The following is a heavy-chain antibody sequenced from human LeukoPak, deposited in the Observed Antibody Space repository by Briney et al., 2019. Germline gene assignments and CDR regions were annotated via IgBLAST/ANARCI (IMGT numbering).Heavy chain of an antibody. Sequence: PGASLRLSCAASGFTFSSYSMNWVRQAPGKGLEWVSSISSSSSYIYYADSVKGRFTISRDNAKNSLYLQMNSLRAEDTAVHYCASVPAASWFDPWGRGALVTVSS. J-gene: IGHJ5*02. CDR1: GFTFSSYS. D-gene: IGHD2-2*01. CDR2: ISSSSSYI. V-gene: IGHV3-21*01. CDR3: ASVPAASWFDP.